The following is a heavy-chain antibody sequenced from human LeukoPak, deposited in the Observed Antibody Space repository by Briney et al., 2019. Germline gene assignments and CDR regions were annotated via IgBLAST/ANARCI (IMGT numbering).Heavy chain of an antibody. V-gene: IGHV3-30-3*01. Sequence: GTSLRLSCAASGFTLSRFAMHWVRQAPGKGLEWVASISYDGSPKYNADSVKGPFTISRDNPKNTLYLQINSLSPDDTAVYYCARDMGYNYGFFDSWGQGTVVTVSS. CDR3: ARDMGYNYGFFDS. D-gene: IGHD5-18*01. J-gene: IGHJ4*02. CDR1: GFTLSRFA. CDR2: ISYDGSPK.